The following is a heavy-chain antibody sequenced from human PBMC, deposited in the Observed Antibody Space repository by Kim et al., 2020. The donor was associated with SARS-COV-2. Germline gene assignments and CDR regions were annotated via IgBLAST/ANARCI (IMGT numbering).Heavy chain of an antibody. V-gene: IGHV3-30*18. CDR2: TSYDGTKT. CDR3: AKDRSSLYSYSPPLFYGMDV. Sequence: GGSQRLSCAASGFIFSIYGMHWVRQAPGKGLECVAITSYDGTKTYYADSVKGRFTISRDNSKNTLFLQMNSLRVEDTAVYSCAKDRSSLYSYSPPLFYGMDVWGQGTTVTVSS. J-gene: IGHJ6*02. D-gene: IGHD1-26*01. CDR1: GFIFSIYG.